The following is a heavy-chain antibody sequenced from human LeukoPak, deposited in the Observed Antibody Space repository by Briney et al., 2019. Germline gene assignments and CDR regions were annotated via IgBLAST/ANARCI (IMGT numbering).Heavy chain of an antibody. CDR2: IYTSGST. CDR3: ARHQYSSSWYSPGPPDY. CDR1: GGSISSYY. Sequence: SETLSLTCTVSGGSISSYYWSWIRQPPGKGLEWIGYIYTSGSTNYNPSLKSRVTISVDTSKNQFSLKLSSVTAADTAVYYCARHQYSSSWYSPGPPDYWGQGTLVTVSS. J-gene: IGHJ4*02. V-gene: IGHV4-4*09. D-gene: IGHD6-13*01.